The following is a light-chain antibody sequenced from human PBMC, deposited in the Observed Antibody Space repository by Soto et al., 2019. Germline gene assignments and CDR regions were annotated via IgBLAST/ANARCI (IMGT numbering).Light chain of an antibody. Sequence: QSVLTQPPSASGTPGQRVTISCSGSSSNIGSNYVFWYQQLPGTAPKLLIYMNKQRPSGVPDRFSGSKSGTSASLAISGLRSEDEAEYSCAAWDDSLSGYVFGTGTKVTVL. CDR1: SSNIGSNY. CDR2: MNK. V-gene: IGLV1-47*01. CDR3: AAWDDSLSGYV. J-gene: IGLJ1*01.